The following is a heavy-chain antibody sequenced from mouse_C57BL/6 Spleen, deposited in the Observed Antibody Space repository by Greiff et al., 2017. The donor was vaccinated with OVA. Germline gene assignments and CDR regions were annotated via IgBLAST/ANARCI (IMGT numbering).Heavy chain of an antibody. CDR1: GYAFSSSW. Sequence: QVQLKQSGPELVKPGASVKISCKASGYAFSSSWMNWVKQRPGKGLEWIGRIYPGDGDTNYNGKFKGKATLTADKSSSTAYMQLSSLTSEDSAVXFCASLDYHFAYWGQGTLVTVSA. CDR2: IYPGDGDT. D-gene: IGHD2-4*01. CDR3: ASLDYHFAY. J-gene: IGHJ3*01. V-gene: IGHV1-82*01.